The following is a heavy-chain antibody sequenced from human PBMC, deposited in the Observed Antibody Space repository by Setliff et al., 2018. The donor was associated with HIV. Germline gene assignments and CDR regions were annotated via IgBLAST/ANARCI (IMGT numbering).Heavy chain of an antibody. CDR1: GGSIRSHY. D-gene: IGHD3-10*01. V-gene: IGHV4-59*11. J-gene: IGHJ4*02. CDR3: ARDWSTFGHPTYFFDY. CDR2: IHHSGSS. Sequence: SETLSLTCTVFGGSIRSHYWNLIRQPPGKGLEWIGYIHHSGSSNSNPSLRNRVTISVDMSKNQFSLKLTSVTAADTAVYYCARDWSTFGHPTYFFDYWGQVTLVTVS.